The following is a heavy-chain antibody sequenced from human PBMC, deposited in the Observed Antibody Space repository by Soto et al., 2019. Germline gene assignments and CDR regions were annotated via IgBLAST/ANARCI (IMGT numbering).Heavy chain of an antibody. V-gene: IGHV4-34*01. J-gene: IGHJ3*02. D-gene: IGHD3-16*02. CDR3: ARQYCYTNDCCGDDAFDI. CDR2: INHSGST. Sequence: QVQLQQWGAGLLKPAETVSLTCGVYGGSLSGHTWSWVRQSPGKGLEWIGEINHSGSTNFNPSLKSQVTISLDTSMNQFSLPLSPVTAADTAVYFCARQYCYTNDCCGDDAFDIWGQGTMVTVST. CDR1: GGSLSGHT.